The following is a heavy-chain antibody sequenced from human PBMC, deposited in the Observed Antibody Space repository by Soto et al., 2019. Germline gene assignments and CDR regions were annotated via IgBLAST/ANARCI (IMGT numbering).Heavy chain of an antibody. D-gene: IGHD2-15*01. J-gene: IGHJ3*02. V-gene: IGHV3-48*01. CDR1: GFTFSSYS. CDR2: ISSSSSTI. CDR3: ASQLPVVVAARAFDI. Sequence: GGSLRLSCAASGFTFSSYSMNWVRQAPGKGLEWVSYISSSSSTIYYADSVKGRFTISRDNAKNSLYLQINSLRAEDTAVYYCASQLPVVVAARAFDIWGQGTMVTVSS.